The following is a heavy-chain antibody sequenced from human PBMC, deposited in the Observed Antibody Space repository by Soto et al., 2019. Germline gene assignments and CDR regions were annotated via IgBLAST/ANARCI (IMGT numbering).Heavy chain of an antibody. J-gene: IGHJ4*02. Sequence: QVQLVQSGAEVKKPGASVKVSCKASGYTFTSYAISWVLQAPGQGLEWVGWISAYNGNTNYAQKLQGRGTMTTDTSTSTAYKELRSLRSDDTAMYYCARDAAAGLNDYWGQGTLVTISS. CDR2: ISAYNGNT. CDR1: GYTFTSYA. CDR3: ARDAAAGLNDY. D-gene: IGHD6-13*01. V-gene: IGHV1-18*01.